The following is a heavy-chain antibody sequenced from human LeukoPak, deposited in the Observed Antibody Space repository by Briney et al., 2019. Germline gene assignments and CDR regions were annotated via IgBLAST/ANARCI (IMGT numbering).Heavy chain of an antibody. J-gene: IGHJ5*02. D-gene: IGHD5-18*01. V-gene: IGHV1-69*13. CDR2: IIPIFGTA. CDR3: ARGPARYNYAGNWFDP. Sequence: GASVKVSCKASGGTFSSYAISWVRQAPGQGLEWMGGIIPIFGTANYAQKFQGRITITADESTSTAYMELSSLRSEDTAVYYCARGPARYNYAGNWFDPWGQGTLVTVSS. CDR1: GGTFSSYA.